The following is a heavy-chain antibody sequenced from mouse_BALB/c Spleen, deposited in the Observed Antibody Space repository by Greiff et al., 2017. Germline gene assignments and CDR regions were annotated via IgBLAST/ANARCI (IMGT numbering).Heavy chain of an antibody. V-gene: IGHV1-12*01. J-gene: IGHJ2*01. Sequence: QVQLKESGAELVRSGASVKMSCKASGYAFTSYNMHWVKQTPGQGLEWIGYIYPGNGGTNYNQKFKGKATLTADTSSSTAYMQISSLTSEDSAVYFCARGDYYGREDFDYWGQVTTLTVSS. CDR1: GYAFTSYN. D-gene: IGHD1-1*01. CDR3: ARGDYYGREDFDY. CDR2: IYPGNGGT.